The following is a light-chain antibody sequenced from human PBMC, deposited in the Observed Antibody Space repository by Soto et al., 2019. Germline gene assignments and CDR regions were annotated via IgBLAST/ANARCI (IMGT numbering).Light chain of an antibody. CDR1: SSDVGAYNF. Sequence: QSALTQPASVSGSPGQSITISCTGTSSDVGAYNFVSWYQHHPDKAPILMISEVSNRPSGVSDRFSGSKSGNTASLTISGLQAEDEADYYCASLTTTSFVFGTGTKVTVL. J-gene: IGLJ1*01. CDR2: EVS. V-gene: IGLV2-14*01. CDR3: ASLTTTSFV.